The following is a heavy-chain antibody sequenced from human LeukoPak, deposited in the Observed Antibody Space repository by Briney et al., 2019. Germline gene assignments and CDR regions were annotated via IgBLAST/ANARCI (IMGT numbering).Heavy chain of an antibody. D-gene: IGHD2-2*01. CDR2: INSDGSTT. V-gene: IGHV3-74*01. Sequence: PGGSLRLSCGASGFTFSRYWMHWVRQAPGKGLVWVSRINSDGSTTTYADSLKGRCTISRDNAKNTLYLEMNSLRAEDTAVYYCARVGHCSSTACFIDYWGQGTLVTVSS. CDR1: GFTFSRYW. CDR3: ARVGHCSSTACFIDY. J-gene: IGHJ4*02.